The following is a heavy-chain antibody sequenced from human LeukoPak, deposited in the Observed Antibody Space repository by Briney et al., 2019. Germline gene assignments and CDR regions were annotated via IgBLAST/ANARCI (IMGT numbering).Heavy chain of an antibody. CDR2: ISGSGGNT. V-gene: IGHV3-23*01. J-gene: IGHJ4*02. CDR3: VKYREVVILIRGVISLTGKGFDL. Sequence: GGSLRLSCAASGCIFNTYPMTWVRQAPGKGLEWVSVISGSGGNTYYADSVKGRFTISRDNSKKTLYLQLNSLRPDDTAVYYCVKYREVVILIRGVISLTGKGFDLWGQATLVTVSP. CDR1: GCIFNTYP. D-gene: IGHD3-10*01.